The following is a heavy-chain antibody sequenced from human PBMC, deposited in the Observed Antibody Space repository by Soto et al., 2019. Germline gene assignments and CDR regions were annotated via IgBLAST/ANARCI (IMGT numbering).Heavy chain of an antibody. CDR2: ISSSSSTI. CDR1: GFTFSSYS. V-gene: IGHV3-48*02. CDR3: ARGSTLSNGSGENNY. D-gene: IGHD3-10*01. J-gene: IGHJ4*02. Sequence: EVQLVESGGGLVQPGGSLRLSCAASGFTFSSYSMNWVRQAPGKGLEWVSYISSSSSTIYYADSVKGRFTISRDNAKNSLYLQMKRLRDEETAMYYCARGSTLSNGSGENNYGAQGTLVTVSS.